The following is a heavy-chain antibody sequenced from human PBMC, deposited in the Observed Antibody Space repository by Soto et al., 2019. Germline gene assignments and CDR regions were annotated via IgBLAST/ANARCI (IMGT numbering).Heavy chain of an antibody. CDR3: ARGGREYGSSWYLARLDP. D-gene: IGHD6-13*01. J-gene: IGHJ5*02. CDR1: SSSILSSNW. V-gene: IGHV4-4*02. Sequence: SDTLALTCAFVSSSILSSNWWSSVPQPPGKGLEWIGEIYHSGSTNYNPSHKSRVTISVDKSKNQFSLKLSSVTAADTAVYYCARGGREYGSSWYLARLDPWGQG. CDR2: IYHSGST.